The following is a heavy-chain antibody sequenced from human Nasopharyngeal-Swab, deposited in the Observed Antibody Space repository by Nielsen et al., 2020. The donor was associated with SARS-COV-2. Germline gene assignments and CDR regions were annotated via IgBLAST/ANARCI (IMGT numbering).Heavy chain of an antibody. D-gene: IGHD3-10*01. CDR3: ARVISLGEYYFDY. Sequence: WVGQAPGQGLEWMGIINPSGGSTSYAQKFQGRVTMTRDTSTSTVYMELSSLRSEDTAVYYCARVISLGEYYFDYWGQGTLVTVSS. V-gene: IGHV1-46*01. J-gene: IGHJ4*02. CDR2: INPSGGST.